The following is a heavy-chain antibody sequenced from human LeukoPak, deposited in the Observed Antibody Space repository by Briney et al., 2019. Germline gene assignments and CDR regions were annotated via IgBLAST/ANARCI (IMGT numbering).Heavy chain of an antibody. V-gene: IGHV4-31*03. CDR1: VGSISIATYY. J-gene: IGHJ4*02. Sequence: LQTLSLTSTVSVGSISIATYYSSSIRQHPGKGLDSIECMHSSGSTYYNPSLKSRVSISADTSKNQFSLKLSSVTAADTGLYYCASLYCSSTSCYLFHWGQGTLVTVSS. CDR2: MHSSGST. CDR3: ASLYCSSTSCYLFH. D-gene: IGHD2-2*01.